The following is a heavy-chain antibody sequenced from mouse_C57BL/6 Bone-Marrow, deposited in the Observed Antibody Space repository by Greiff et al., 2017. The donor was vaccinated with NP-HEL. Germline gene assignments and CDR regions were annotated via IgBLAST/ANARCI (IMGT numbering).Heavy chain of an antibody. CDR3: ARVGSSFYWYFDV. V-gene: IGHV4-1*01. Sequence: EAGGVDFSRYWMSWVRRAPGKGLEWIGEINPDSSTINYAPSLKEKFIISRDNAKNTLYLQMSKVRSEDTALYYCARVGSSFYWYFDVWGTGTTVTVSS. D-gene: IGHD1-1*01. CDR2: INPDSSTI. J-gene: IGHJ1*03. CDR1: GVDFSRYW.